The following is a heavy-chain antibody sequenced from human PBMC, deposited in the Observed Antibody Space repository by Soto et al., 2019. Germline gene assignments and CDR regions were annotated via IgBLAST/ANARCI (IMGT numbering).Heavy chain of an antibody. CDR1: RYTFTSCA. V-gene: IGHV1-3*05. CDR3: ARGSGSYCLDY. Sequence: QVQLVQYGAEEKKPGASVKVSCTASRYTFTSCAMHWVRQAPGQRLEWMGWINAGNGNTKYSQKFQGRVTITRDTSASTAYMELSSLRSEDTAVYYCARGSGSYCLDYWGQGTLVTVSS. D-gene: IGHD1-26*01. J-gene: IGHJ4*02. CDR2: INAGNGNT.